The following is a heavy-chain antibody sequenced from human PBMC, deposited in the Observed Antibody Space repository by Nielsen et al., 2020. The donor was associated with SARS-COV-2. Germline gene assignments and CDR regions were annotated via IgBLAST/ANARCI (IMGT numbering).Heavy chain of an antibody. J-gene: IGHJ6*03. CDR3: ARGESSSLYYYYYMDV. V-gene: IGHV4-4*02. CDR2: IFHSGST. CDR1: GGSISSSNW. Sequence: SETLSLTCDVSGGSISSSNWWSWVRQPPGKGLEWIGEIFHSGSTTYNPSLKSRVTISVDTSKNQFSLKLSSVTAADTAVYYCARGESSSLYYYYYMDVWGKGTTVTVSS. D-gene: IGHD6-6*01.